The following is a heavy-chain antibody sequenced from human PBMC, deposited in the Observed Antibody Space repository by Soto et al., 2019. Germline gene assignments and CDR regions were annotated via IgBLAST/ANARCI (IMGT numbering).Heavy chain of an antibody. D-gene: IGHD3-22*01. Sequence: QVQLVESGGGVVQPGRSLRLSCTASGFSVSTHVIHWVRQAPGKGLEWVAVLWYDGSREYYAESVKGRFTISGDNSKNTMYLQMNSLRAEDTAVYYCARVPRYDTWYFDYWGQGTLATVSS. CDR2: LWYDGSRE. J-gene: IGHJ4*02. CDR3: ARVPRYDTWYFDY. V-gene: IGHV3-33*01. CDR1: GFSVSTHV.